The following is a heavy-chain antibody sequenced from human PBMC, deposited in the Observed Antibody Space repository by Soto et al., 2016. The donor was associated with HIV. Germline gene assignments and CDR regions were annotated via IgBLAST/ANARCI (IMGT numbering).Heavy chain of an antibody. CDR2: IRGSGDNT. Sequence: EVQLLESGGGLVQPGGSLRLSCAASGFTFSSYAMSWVRQAPGKGLEWVSTIRGSGDNTYYTDSVKGRFSIFRDNSKNTLYLQMNSLRAEDTALYYCAKDGPPPVGLRPNMVRGVIGGMDVWGQGTTVTVSS. J-gene: IGHJ6*02. V-gene: IGHV3-23*01. CDR1: GFTFSSYA. D-gene: IGHD3-10*01. CDR3: AKDGPPPVGLRPNMVRGVIGGMDV.